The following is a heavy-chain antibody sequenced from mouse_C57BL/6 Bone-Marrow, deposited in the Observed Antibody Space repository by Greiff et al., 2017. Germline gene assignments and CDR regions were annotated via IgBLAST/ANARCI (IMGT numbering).Heavy chain of an antibody. Sequence: QVQLQQPGAELVKPGASVKMSCKASGYTFTSYWITWVKQRPGQGLEWIGDIYPGSGSTNYNEKFKSKATLTVDKSSSTAYMQLSSLTSEYSAVYYCARSGYYGSSYFSWYFDVWGTGTTVTVSS. V-gene: IGHV1-55*01. CDR3: ARSGYYGSSYFSWYFDV. CDR1: GYTFTSYW. D-gene: IGHD1-1*01. J-gene: IGHJ1*03. CDR2: IYPGSGST.